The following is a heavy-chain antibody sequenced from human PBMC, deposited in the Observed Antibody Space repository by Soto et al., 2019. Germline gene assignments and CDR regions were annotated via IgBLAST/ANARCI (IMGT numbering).Heavy chain of an antibody. D-gene: IGHD2-8*01. CDR2: IYGGGNGP. V-gene: IGHV3-23*01. CDR3: AKMEGMDQWSYSFDY. Sequence: EVQVLESGGGLVQPGGSLRLSCAATGFTFSDFAMSWVRQAPGKGLEWVSRIYGGGNGPHYADSVKGRVTISRDNSQNPLYLQMNSLRDEHTAVYYCAKMEGMDQWSYSFDYWGQGTLVTVSS. J-gene: IGHJ4*02. CDR1: GFTFSDFA.